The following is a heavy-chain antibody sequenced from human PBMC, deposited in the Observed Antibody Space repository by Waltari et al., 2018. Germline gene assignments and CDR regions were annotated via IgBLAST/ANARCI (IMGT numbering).Heavy chain of an antibody. D-gene: IGHD6-19*01. CDR1: GFTFSNHA. V-gene: IGHV3-30*01. CDR2: ISADASHK. CDR3: ARQQPVVGQWVVNY. Sequence: QVQLVESGGGVVQPGTSLRLSCAGSGFTFSNHAIHGVRRAPGKGLEGGAVISADASHKNCADHVNVRFTISRDNSQNMLDLQMNSLTTDDTAVYYCARQQPVVGQWVVNYWGQGTLVIVSS. J-gene: IGHJ4*02.